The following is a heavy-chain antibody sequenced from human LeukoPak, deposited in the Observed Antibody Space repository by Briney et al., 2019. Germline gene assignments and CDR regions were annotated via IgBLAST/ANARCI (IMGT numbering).Heavy chain of an antibody. V-gene: IGHV1-2*02. Sequence: PGASVKVSCRASGYTSTGYYMHWVRQAPGQGLEWMGWINPNSGGTNYAQKFQGRVTMTRDTSISTAYMELSRLRSDDTAVYYCARVVYSSSWSGAPTVFDYWGQGTLVTVSS. CDR1: GYTSTGYY. CDR2: INPNSGGT. D-gene: IGHD6-13*01. CDR3: ARVVYSSSWSGAPTVFDY. J-gene: IGHJ4*02.